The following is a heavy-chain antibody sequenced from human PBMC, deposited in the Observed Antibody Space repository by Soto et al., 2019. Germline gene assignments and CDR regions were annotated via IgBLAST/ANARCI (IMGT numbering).Heavy chain of an antibody. CDR2: IGSSSRYT. Sequence: GGSLRLSCVVSGFSFSDYYMSWIRQAPGKGLEWVSYIGSSSRYTNYADSVKGRFIISRDNAKKSLYLQMNSLRAEDTAVYYCAKDLSSSYLDYWGQGTLVTVSS. CDR3: AKDLSSSYLDY. V-gene: IGHV3-11*05. CDR1: GFSFSDYY. D-gene: IGHD6-6*01. J-gene: IGHJ4*02.